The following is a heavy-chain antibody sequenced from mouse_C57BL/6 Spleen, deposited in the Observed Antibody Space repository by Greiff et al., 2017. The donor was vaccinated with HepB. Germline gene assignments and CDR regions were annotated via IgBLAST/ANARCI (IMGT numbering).Heavy chain of an antibody. Sequence: QVQLQQSGAELVRPGASVKLSCKASGYTFTDYYINWVKQRPGQGLEWIARIYPGSGNTYYNEKFKGKATLTAEKSSSTAYMQLSSLTSEDSAVYFCARRFTTDWYFDVWGKGTTVTVSS. CDR2: IYPGSGNT. CDR1: GYTFTDYY. V-gene: IGHV1-76*01. J-gene: IGHJ1*03. CDR3: ARRFTTDWYFDV. D-gene: IGHD1-1*01.